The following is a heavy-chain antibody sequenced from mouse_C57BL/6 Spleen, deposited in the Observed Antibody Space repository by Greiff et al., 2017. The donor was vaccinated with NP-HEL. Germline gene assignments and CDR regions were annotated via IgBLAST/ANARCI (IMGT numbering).Heavy chain of an antibody. D-gene: IGHD2-3*01. J-gene: IGHJ4*01. CDR2: INPSSGYT. CDR1: GYTFTSYW. V-gene: IGHV1-7*01. CDR3: ANAPDGYYAMDY. Sequence: QVHVKQSGAELAKPGASVKLSCKASGYTFTSYWMHWVKQRPGQGLEWIGYINPSSGYTKYNQKFKDKATLTADKSSSTAYMQLSSLTYDDSAVYYCANAPDGYYAMDYWGQGTSVTVSS.